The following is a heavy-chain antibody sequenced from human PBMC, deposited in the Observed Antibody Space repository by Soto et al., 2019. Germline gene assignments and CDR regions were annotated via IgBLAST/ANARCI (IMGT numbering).Heavy chain of an antibody. D-gene: IGHD6-6*01. CDR3: ARDLATRLFGAYYFDY. J-gene: IGHJ4*02. CDR1: GFTFSSYS. CDR2: ISTSGSTI. V-gene: IGHV3-48*02. Sequence: EVQLVESGGVLVRPGGSLRLSCAASGFTFSSYSMNWVRQAPGKGLEWVSYISTSGSTIYYADSVKGRFTISRDNANNSLYLQMSSLRDEDTAVYFCARDLATRLFGAYYFDYWGQGTLVTVSS.